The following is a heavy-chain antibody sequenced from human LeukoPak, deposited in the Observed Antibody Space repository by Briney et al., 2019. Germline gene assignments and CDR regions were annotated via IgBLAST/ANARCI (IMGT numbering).Heavy chain of an antibody. Sequence: SESLSLTCAVSGGSLTGYKWSGLRQTPGEGVQWRGEIYHRGSTQYKPSLEKGVTISVDTCKKEFSLKKRSVTAADTAVYYCPRVRVRINFSYSPVDVWGQGTTIIVSS. CDR3: PRVRVRINFSYSPVDV. CDR2: IYHRGST. J-gene: IGHJ6*02. V-gene: IGHV4-34*01. D-gene: IGHD2-15*01. CDR1: GGSLTGYK.